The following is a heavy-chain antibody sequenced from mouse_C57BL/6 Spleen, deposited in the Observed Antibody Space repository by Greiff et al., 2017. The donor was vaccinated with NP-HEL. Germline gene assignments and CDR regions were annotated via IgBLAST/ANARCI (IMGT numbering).Heavy chain of an antibody. CDR2: IDPETGGT. CDR3: TRKTAQVPFAY. V-gene: IGHV1-15*01. D-gene: IGHD3-2*02. CDR1: GYTFTDYE. J-gene: IGHJ3*01. Sequence: QVQLQQSGAELVRPGASVTLSCKASGYTFTDYEMHWVKQTPVHGLEWIGAIDPETGGTAYNQKFKGKAILTADKSSSTAYMELRSLTSEDSAVYCCTRKTAQVPFAYWGQGTLVTVSA.